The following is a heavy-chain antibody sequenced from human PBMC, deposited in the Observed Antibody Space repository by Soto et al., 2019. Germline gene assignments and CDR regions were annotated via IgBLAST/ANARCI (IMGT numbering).Heavy chain of an antibody. V-gene: IGHV3-30-3*01. D-gene: IGHD4-17*01. CDR2: ISFDGSNE. J-gene: IGHJ6*02. CDR1: GFTFSNYA. CDR3: ARPAATVIYYSGMDV. Sequence: PGGSLRLSCAASGFTFSNYAMHWVRQAPGKGLEWVATISFDGSNEHYADSVQGRFTISRDNSENTLYLQMNSLRADDTAVYYCARPAATVIYYSGMDVWGQGTPVTVSS.